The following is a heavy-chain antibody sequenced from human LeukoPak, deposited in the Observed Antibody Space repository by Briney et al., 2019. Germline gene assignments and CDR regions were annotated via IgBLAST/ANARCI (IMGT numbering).Heavy chain of an antibody. J-gene: IGHJ6*03. V-gene: IGHV1-18*01. CDR1: GYTFTSYG. CDR3: ARCPRSYYYYYYMDV. CDR2: ISAYNGNT. Sequence: ASVKVSCKASGYTFTSYGISWVRQAPGQGLEWMGWISAYNGNTNYAQKFQGRVTITADESTSTAYMELSSLRPEDTAVYYCARCPRSYYYYYYMDVWGKGTTVTISS.